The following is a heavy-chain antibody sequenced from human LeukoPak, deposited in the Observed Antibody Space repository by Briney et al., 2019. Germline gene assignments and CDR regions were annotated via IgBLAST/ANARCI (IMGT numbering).Heavy chain of an antibody. V-gene: IGHV3-23*01. J-gene: IGHJ4*02. D-gene: IGHD6-19*01. Sequence: PGGSLRLSCAASGFTFSIHAMSWVRQALGKGLKWVSGINDSGDSTYHADSVKGRFTISRDNSKNTLYLQVNSLRAEDTAVYYCAKSLDLAVAGIDYWGQGTLVTVSS. CDR2: INDSGDST. CDR1: GFTFSIHA. CDR3: AKSLDLAVAGIDY.